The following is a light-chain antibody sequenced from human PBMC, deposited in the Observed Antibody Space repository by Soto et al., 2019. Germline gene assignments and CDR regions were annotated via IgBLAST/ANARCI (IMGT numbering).Light chain of an antibody. CDR2: AAS. J-gene: IGKJ4*01. V-gene: IGKV1-17*01. CDR3: LQHNSYPALT. CDR1: QGIRNY. Sequence: DIQMTQSPSSLSASVGDRVTITCRASQGIRNYLVWYQQKPGKAPKRLIYAASSLQSGVPSRFSGSGSGTEFTLTISSLQPEDFATYYCLQHNSYPALTFGGGTKVEIK.